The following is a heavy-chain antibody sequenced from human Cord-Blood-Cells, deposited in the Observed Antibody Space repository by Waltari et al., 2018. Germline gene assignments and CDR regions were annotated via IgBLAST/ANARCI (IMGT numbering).Heavy chain of an antibody. Sequence: QVQLVQSGAEVKKPGSSVKVSCKASGGTFSSYAISWVRQAPGQGLEWMGGIYPIVGTANYAQKFQGRGTISADESTSTAYMELSSLRSEDTAVYYCARGKSGYSYGAFDIWGQGTMVTVSS. CDR3: ARGKSGYSYGAFDI. D-gene: IGHD5-18*01. J-gene: IGHJ3*02. CDR2: IYPIVGTA. CDR1: GGTFSSYA. V-gene: IGHV1-69*12.